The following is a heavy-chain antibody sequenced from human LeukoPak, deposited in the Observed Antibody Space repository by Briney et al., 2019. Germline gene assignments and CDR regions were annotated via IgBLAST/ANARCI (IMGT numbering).Heavy chain of an antibody. CDR3: ARLSCSGGSCYSYFDY. J-gene: IGHJ4*02. CDR2: IYPGDSDT. D-gene: IGHD2-15*01. CDR1: GFVFTDFW. V-gene: IGHV5-51*01. Sequence: GESRKISCKGSGFVFTDFWIGWVRQMPGKGLEWMGIIYPGDSDTRYSPSFQGQVTISADKSISTAYLQWSSLKASDTAMYYCARLSCSGGSCYSYFDYWGQGTLVTVSS.